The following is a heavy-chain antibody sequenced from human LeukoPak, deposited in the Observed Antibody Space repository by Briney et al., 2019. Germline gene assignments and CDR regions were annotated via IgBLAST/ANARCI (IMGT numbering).Heavy chain of an antibody. Sequence: PSETLSLTCAVSGGSISSGGYSWSWIRQPPGKGLEWIGYIYHSGSTYYNPSLKSRVTISVDRSKNQFSLKLSSVTAADTAVYYCARGGIGPGIAAAHFDYWGQGTLVTVSS. J-gene: IGHJ4*02. V-gene: IGHV4-30-2*01. CDR3: ARGGIGPGIAAAHFDY. CDR1: GGSISSGGYS. D-gene: IGHD6-13*01. CDR2: IYHSGST.